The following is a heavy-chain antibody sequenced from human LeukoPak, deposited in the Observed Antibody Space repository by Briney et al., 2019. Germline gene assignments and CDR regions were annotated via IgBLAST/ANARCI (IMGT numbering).Heavy chain of an antibody. D-gene: IGHD1-26*01. Sequence: GASVKVPCKASGYTFTGYYMHWVRRAPGQGLEWMGWINPNSGGTNYAQKFQGRVTMTRDTSISTAYMELSRLRSDDTAVYYCARASRAVGATDYWGQGTLVTVSS. J-gene: IGHJ4*02. V-gene: IGHV1-2*02. CDR1: GYTFTGYY. CDR2: INPNSGGT. CDR3: ARASRAVGATDY.